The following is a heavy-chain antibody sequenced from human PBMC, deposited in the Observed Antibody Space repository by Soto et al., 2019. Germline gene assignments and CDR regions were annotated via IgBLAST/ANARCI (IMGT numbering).Heavy chain of an antibody. D-gene: IGHD1-26*01. CDR3: GRGRSGQIVIFY. Sequence: ASVKVSCKTSGYTFTGHYIHWVRQAPQQGPEWMGEISPESGATRSSEKFRGRVTMTMDTSITTVYMELRNLSPDDTAVYYCGRGRSGQIVIFYWGQGTPVTVSS. J-gene: IGHJ4*02. CDR2: ISPESGAT. CDR1: GYTFTGHY. V-gene: IGHV1-2*02.